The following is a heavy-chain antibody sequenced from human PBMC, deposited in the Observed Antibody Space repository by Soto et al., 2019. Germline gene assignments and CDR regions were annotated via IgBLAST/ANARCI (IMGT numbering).Heavy chain of an antibody. Sequence: QVQLVQSGAEVKKPGASVKVSCKASGYTFTNFGISWVRQAPGQGLEWMGWISAYNGNTNYAQNFQGRVTMTTDTXXXXXXXXXXXXXXXXTXXXXXXXGGTPIDYWGQGTLVTVSS. CDR1: GYTFTNFG. CDR3: XXGGTPIDY. CDR2: ISAYNGNT. D-gene: IGHD3-16*01. V-gene: IGHV1-18*01. J-gene: IGHJ4*02.